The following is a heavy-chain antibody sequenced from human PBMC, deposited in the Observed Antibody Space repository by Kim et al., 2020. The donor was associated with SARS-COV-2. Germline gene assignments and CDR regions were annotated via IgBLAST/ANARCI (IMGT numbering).Heavy chain of an antibody. V-gene: IGHV3-11*06. CDR3: ARDQGYCSSTSCPDYYYGMDV. CDR1: GFTFSDYY. J-gene: IGHJ6*02. CDR2: ISSSSSYT. Sequence: GGSLRLSCAASGFTFSDYYMSWIRQAPGKGLEWVSYISSSSSYTNYADSVKGRFTISRDNAKNSLYLQMNSLRAEDTAVYYCARDQGYCSSTSCPDYYYGMDVWGQGTTVTVSS. D-gene: IGHD2-2*01.